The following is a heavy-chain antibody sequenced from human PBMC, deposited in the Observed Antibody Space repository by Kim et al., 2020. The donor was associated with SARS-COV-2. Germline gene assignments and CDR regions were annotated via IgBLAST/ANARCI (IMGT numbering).Heavy chain of an antibody. CDR1: GVSFSDYY. J-gene: IGHJ4*02. Sequence: SETLSLACALSGVSFSDYYWSWSRQPQGKGLEWIGQINHSGSPNYNPSLRGRVTISVDTSKNQFSLKLSSVTAADTAVYYCARIIAVAGSDYWGQGTLVTVSS. CDR3: ARIIAVAGSDY. CDR2: INHSGSP. D-gene: IGHD6-19*01. V-gene: IGHV4-34*01.